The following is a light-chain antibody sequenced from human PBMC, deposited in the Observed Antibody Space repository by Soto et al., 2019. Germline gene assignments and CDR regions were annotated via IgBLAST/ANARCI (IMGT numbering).Light chain of an antibody. CDR1: QSVSRN. CDR2: AAS. J-gene: IGKJ1*01. Sequence: EIVMTQSPATLSVSPGERVTLSCRASQSVSRNLAWYQYIPGQAPRLLIYAASTRAAGIPARFSGSGSGTEFTLYISSLQSEDYAVYYCHHDNNWPPWTFGQGTKVEIK. CDR3: HHDNNWPPWT. V-gene: IGKV3-15*01.